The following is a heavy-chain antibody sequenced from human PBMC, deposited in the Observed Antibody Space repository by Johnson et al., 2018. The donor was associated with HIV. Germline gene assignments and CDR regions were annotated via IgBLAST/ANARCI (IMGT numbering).Heavy chain of an antibody. V-gene: IGHV3-7*05. J-gene: IGHJ3*02. Sequence: VQLVESGGGLVKPGGSLRLSCAASGFTFSSYWMSWVRQAPGKGLEWVANIKQDGSNKYYADSVKGRFTISRDNSKNTLYLQMNSLRAEDTAVYYCARDYLGYNWNDLGAFDIWGQGTMVTVSS. D-gene: IGHD1-1*01. CDR1: GFTFSSYW. CDR3: ARDYLGYNWNDLGAFDI. CDR2: IKQDGSNK.